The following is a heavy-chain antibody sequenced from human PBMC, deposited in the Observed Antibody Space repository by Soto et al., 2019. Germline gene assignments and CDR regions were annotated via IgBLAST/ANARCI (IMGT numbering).Heavy chain of an antibody. D-gene: IGHD2-8*01. CDR3: ARESRADCTNGVCQRYYFDY. CDR1: GGRFSSYA. V-gene: IGHV1-69*13. CDR2: IIPIFGTA. Sequence: GASVKVSCTACGGRFSSYAISWVRQAPGQGLEWMGGIIPIFGTANYAQKFQGRVTITADESTSTAYMELSSLRSEDTAVYYCARESRADCTNGVCQRYYFDYWGQGTLVTVPQ. J-gene: IGHJ4*02.